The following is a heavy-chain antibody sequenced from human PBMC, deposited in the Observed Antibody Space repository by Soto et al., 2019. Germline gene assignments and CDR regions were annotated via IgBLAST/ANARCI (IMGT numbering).Heavy chain of an antibody. J-gene: IGHJ4*02. CDR2: ISWDGGST. V-gene: IGHV3-43*01. Sequence: GGSLRLSCAASGFTFDDYTMHWVRQAPGKGLEWVSLISWDGGSTYYADSVKGRFTISRDNSKNSLYLQMNSLRTEDTALYYCAKDGSRIAAAGIDYWGQGTLVTVSS. D-gene: IGHD6-13*01. CDR1: GFTFDDYT. CDR3: AKDGSRIAAAGIDY.